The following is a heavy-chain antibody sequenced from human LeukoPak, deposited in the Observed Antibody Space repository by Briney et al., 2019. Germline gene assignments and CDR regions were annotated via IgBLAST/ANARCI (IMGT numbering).Heavy chain of an antibody. V-gene: IGHV1-18*01. CDR2: ISAYNGNT. Sequence: ASVKVSCKASGYTFTSYGISWVRQAPGQGLEWMGWISAYNGNTNYAQKLQGRVTMTTDTSTSTAYMELRSLRSDDTAVYYCARDYDFWSGYHSAFDIWGQGTMVTVSS. CDR1: GYTFTSYG. J-gene: IGHJ3*02. D-gene: IGHD3-3*01. CDR3: ARDYDFWSGYHSAFDI.